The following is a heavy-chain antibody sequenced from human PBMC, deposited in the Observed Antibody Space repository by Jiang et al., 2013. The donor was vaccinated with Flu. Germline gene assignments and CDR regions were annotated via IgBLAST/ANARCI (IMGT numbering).Heavy chain of an antibody. D-gene: IGHD5-18*01. CDR2: IIPIFGTS. J-gene: IGHJ4*02. CDR3: AKGAWGYSYGYFADY. V-gene: IGHV1-69*06. CDR1: GDTFSSYP. Sequence: PGSSVKVSCKASGDTFSSYPINWVRQAPGQGLEWMGGIIPIFGTSNYAQKFQGRVTIIADKSTNTAYLELISLRSEDTAVYYCAKGAWGYSYGYFADYWGQGTLVTVSS.